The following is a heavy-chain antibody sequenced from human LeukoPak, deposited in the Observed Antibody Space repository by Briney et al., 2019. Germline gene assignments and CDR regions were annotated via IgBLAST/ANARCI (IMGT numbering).Heavy chain of an antibody. CDR2: INANSGGT. V-gene: IGHV1-2*02. Sequence: ASGNVSCKVAGYTLSEVSMQWVRQAPGKRREGRGWINANSGGTDDAQKLQGRRTMTRDTAISTAYMELSRLRSDDTAVYYCARVFWGYCGGDSYSTDYWGQGTLVTVSS. D-gene: IGHD2-21*02. CDR1: GYTLSEVS. J-gene: IGHJ4*02. CDR3: ARVFWGYCGGDSYSTDY.